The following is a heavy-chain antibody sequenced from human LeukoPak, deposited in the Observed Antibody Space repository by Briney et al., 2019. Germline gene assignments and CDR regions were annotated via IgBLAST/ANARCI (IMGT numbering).Heavy chain of an antibody. CDR1: GGSFSGYY. J-gene: IGHJ4*02. D-gene: IGHD3-9*01. V-gene: IGHV4-34*01. CDR2: IYHSGST. Sequence: SETLSLTCAVYGGSFSGYYWSWIRQPPGKGLEWIASIYHSGSTYYNSSLKSRVTISLDTSKNQFSLKLSSVTAADTAVYYCAPGIFDWLTREEYYFDYWGQGTLVTVSS. CDR3: APGIFDWLTREEYYFDY.